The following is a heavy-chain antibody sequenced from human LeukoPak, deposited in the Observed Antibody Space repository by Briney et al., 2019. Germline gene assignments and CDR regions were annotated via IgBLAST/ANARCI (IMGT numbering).Heavy chain of an antibody. V-gene: IGHV3-48*02. D-gene: IGHD2-15*01. Sequence: GGSLRLSCAASGFTFSDYSMNWVRQAPGKGLEWVSYIGSGSSTIYYADSMKGRFTISRDNAKNSLYLQMNSLRDEDTAVYYCARSYCSDGSCPFDHWGQGTLVTVSS. CDR2: IGSGSSTI. CDR3: ARSYCSDGSCPFDH. CDR1: GFTFSDYS. J-gene: IGHJ4*02.